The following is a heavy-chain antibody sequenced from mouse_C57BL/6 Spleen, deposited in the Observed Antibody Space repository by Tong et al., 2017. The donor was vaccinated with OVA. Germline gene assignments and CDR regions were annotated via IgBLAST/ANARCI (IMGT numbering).Heavy chain of an antibody. Sequence: VQLQESGPELVKPRASVKISCKASGYAFSSSWMNWVKQRPGKGLEWIGRIYPGDGDTNYNGKFKGKATLTVDKSSSTAHMELRSLTSEDSAVYYCARFYYDYGGYYAMDYWGQGTSITVSS. J-gene: IGHJ4*01. CDR1: GYAFSSSW. D-gene: IGHD2-4*01. CDR3: ARFYYDYGGYYAMDY. V-gene: IGHV1-82*01. CDR2: IYPGDGDT.